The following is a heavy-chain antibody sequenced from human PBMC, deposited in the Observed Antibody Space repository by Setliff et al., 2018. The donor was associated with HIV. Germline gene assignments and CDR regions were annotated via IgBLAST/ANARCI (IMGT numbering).Heavy chain of an antibody. CDR3: AETIGRYFDIFDN. J-gene: IGHJ4*02. Sequence: PSETLSLTCTVSGGSISSTSYCWGWIRQPPGTGLEWIGSISSSGNTYYNPSLKSRVTTSVDTPKNQFSLKLNSVTAADTAVYYCAETIGRYFDIFDNWGQGTRVTVSS. V-gene: IGHV4-39*01. CDR1: GGSISSTSYC. CDR2: ISSSGNT. D-gene: IGHD3-9*01.